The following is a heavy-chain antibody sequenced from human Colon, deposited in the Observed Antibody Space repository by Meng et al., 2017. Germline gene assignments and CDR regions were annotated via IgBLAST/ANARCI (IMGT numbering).Heavy chain of an antibody. V-gene: IGHV3-11*04. D-gene: IGHD1-26*01. CDR1: GFTFSDYY. CDR2: ISSSGSTI. CDR3: ASRGSYYWTGDFDY. Sequence: GESLKISCAASGFTFSDYYMSWIRQAPGKGLEWVSYISSSGSTIYYADSVKGRFTISRDNAKNSLYLQMNSLRAEDTAVYYCASRGSYYWTGDFDYWGQGTLVTVSS. J-gene: IGHJ4*02.